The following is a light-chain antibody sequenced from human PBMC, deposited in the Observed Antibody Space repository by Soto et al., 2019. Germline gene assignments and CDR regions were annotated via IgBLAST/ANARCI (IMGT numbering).Light chain of an antibody. CDR2: GAS. V-gene: IGKV3-15*01. CDR1: QSVSSN. Sequence: IVITQSPATLSVTPGEKATLSCRAGQSVSSNLAWYQQKPGQAPRLLIYGASTRATGIPARFSGSGSGTEFTLTISSLQSEDFAVYYCQQYNIWPPWTFGQGAKVDIK. CDR3: QQYNIWPPWT. J-gene: IGKJ1*01.